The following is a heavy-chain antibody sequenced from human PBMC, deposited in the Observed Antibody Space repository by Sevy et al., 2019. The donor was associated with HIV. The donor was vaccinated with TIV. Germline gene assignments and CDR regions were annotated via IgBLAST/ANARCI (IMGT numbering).Heavy chain of an antibody. V-gene: IGHV3-30*02. CDR3: AKGPRPMITFGGVADF. CDR2: IRHDGSTR. Sequence: GGSLILSCATSGFTFSTYGMHWVRQAPVKGLEWVAFIRHDGSTRYYTDSVRGRFTISRDNSRNTLYLQMNSLRTEDTALYYCAKGPRPMITFGGVADFWGQGTLVTVSS. D-gene: IGHD3-16*01. J-gene: IGHJ4*02. CDR1: GFTFSTYG.